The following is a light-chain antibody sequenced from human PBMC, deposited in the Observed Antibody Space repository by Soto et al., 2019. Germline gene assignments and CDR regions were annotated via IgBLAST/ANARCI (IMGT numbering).Light chain of an antibody. CDR2: GAS. V-gene: IGKV3-20*01. CDR1: QSVNNDY. CDR3: QPYGSSPRT. J-gene: IGKJ1*01. Sequence: EIVLTQSPGTLSLSPGERAALSCRASQSVNNDYLAWYHQKPGRAPRLVIYGASKRATGIPDMFSGSGSGTDFTLTISRLEPEDFAVYYCQPYGSSPRTFGRGTNVEIK.